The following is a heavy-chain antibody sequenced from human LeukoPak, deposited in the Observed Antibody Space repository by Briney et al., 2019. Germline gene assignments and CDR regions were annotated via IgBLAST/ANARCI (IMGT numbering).Heavy chain of an antibody. D-gene: IGHD2-15*01. V-gene: IGHV3-9*01. CDR1: GFTFDDYA. CDR2: ISWNSDNI. J-gene: IGHJ6*03. Sequence: PGGSLRLSCAASGFTFDDYAMHWVRQAPGKGLEWVSGISWNSDNIAYADSVKGRFTISRDNAKNSLYLQMNSLRVEDTALYYCAREGRKSQGVDIVRKKGRGYYYMDVWGKGTTVTVSS. CDR3: AREGRKSQGVDIVRKKGRGYYYMDV.